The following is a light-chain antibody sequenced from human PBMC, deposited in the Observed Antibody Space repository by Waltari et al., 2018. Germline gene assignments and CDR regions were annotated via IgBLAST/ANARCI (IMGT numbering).Light chain of an antibody. V-gene: IGKV3-15*01. J-gene: IGKJ4*01. Sequence: EVVMTQSPATLSVSPGERVTPPCKASQSIDNNLAWYQQKPGQAPRLLIYGASTRASGVPARFSGSGSGTEFTLTISSLQSEDCAVFYCQQYNRWPPLTFGGGTKVEIK. CDR1: QSIDNN. CDR2: GAS. CDR3: QQYNRWPPLT.